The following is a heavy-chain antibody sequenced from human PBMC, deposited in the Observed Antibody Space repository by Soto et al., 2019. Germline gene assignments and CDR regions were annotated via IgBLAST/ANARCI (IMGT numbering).Heavy chain of an antibody. Sequence: EVQLLESGGGLVQPGGSLRLSCAASGFTFSSYAMSWVRQAPGKGLEWVSAIIGSVGSTYYADSVKGRFTISRDNSKNTLYLPMNSLRAEDTAVYYCARVPDGPFYGMDVWGQGTTVTVSS. CDR3: ARVPDGPFYGMDV. V-gene: IGHV3-23*01. CDR2: IIGSVGST. J-gene: IGHJ6*02. D-gene: IGHD2-2*01. CDR1: GFTFSSYA.